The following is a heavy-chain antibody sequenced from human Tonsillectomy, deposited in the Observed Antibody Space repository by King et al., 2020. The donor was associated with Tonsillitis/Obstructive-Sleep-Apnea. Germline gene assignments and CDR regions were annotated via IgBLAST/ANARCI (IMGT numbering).Heavy chain of an antibody. CDR2: IYYSGST. CDR3: ARIVQRGTPPAYYYYYMDV. V-gene: IGHV4-39*01. CDR1: GGSISSSSYY. D-gene: IGHD1-1*01. Sequence: QLQESGPGLVKPSETLSLTCTVSGGSISSSSYYWGWIRQPPGKGLEWIGSIYYSGSTYYNPSLKSRVTTSVDTSKNQFSLKLSSVTAADTAVYYCARIVQRGTPPAYYYYYMDVWGKGPTVTVSS. J-gene: IGHJ6*03.